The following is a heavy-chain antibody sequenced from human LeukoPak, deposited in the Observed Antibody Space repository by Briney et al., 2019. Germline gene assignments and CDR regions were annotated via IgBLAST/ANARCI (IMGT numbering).Heavy chain of an antibody. J-gene: IGHJ5*02. V-gene: IGHV4-39*01. CDR1: GGSLRDSAYY. D-gene: IGHD2-2*01. CDR3: VRHGGTSSLISYSWFDP. CDR2: IYCSGVT. Sequence: PSETLSLTCTVSGGSLRDSAYYWGWIRQPPGKGLDWIASIYCSGVTYFHPSLGSRASIFLDTSNNRFSLELTSVTAADTAVYYCVRHGGTSSLISYSWFDPWGRGILVTVAS.